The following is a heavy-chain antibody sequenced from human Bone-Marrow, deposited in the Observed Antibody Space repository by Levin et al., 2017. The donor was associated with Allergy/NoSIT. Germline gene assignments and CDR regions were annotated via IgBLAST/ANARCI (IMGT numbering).Heavy chain of an antibody. CDR1: GFIFSDYY. V-gene: IGHV3-11*01. Sequence: PGESLKISCAASGFIFSDYYMTWIRQAPGRGLEWVSYISTSASNIYYADSAKGRFTVSRDNANNSLFLHMRSLTAEDTAVYYCARGADWFDPWGQGTLVTVSS. CDR2: ISTSASNI. J-gene: IGHJ5*02. CDR3: ARGADWFDP.